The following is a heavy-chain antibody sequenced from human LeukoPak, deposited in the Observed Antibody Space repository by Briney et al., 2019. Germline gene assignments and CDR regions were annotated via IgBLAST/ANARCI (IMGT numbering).Heavy chain of an antibody. Sequence: PGGSLRLSCAASGFTFSSYAMHWVRQAPGKGLEWVAVISYDGSNKYYADSVKGRFTISRDNSKNTLYLQMNSLRAEDTAVYYCASGYSYGYQHPPGGYWGQGTLVTVSS. CDR2: ISYDGSNK. J-gene: IGHJ4*02. CDR3: ASGYSYGYQHPPGGY. V-gene: IGHV3-30*04. D-gene: IGHD5-18*01. CDR1: GFTFSSYA.